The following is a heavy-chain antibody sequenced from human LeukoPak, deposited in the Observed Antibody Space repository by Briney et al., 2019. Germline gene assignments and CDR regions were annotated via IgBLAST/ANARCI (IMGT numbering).Heavy chain of an antibody. Sequence: ASVKGSCKASGYTFTGYYMHWVRQAPGQGLEWMGWINPNSGGTNYAQKFQGRVTMTRDTSISTAYMGLSRLRSDDTAVYYCARDSGVAAGSWGQGTLVTVSS. J-gene: IGHJ4*02. CDR3: ARDSGVAAGS. V-gene: IGHV1-2*02. CDR1: GYTFTGYY. D-gene: IGHD6-13*01. CDR2: INPNSGGT.